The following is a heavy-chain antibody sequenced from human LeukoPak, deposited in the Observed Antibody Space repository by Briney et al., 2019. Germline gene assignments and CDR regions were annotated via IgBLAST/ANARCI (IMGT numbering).Heavy chain of an antibody. J-gene: IGHJ3*02. D-gene: IGHD3-9*01. CDR3: AREYLTEPGAFDI. V-gene: IGHV4-34*01. CDR2: INHSGST. Sequence: SSETLSLTCAVYGGSFSGYYWSWIRQPPGKGLEWIGEINHSGSTNYNPSLKSRVTISVDTSKSQFSLKLSSVTAADTAVYYCAREYLTEPGAFDIWGQGTMVTVSS. CDR1: GGSFSGYY.